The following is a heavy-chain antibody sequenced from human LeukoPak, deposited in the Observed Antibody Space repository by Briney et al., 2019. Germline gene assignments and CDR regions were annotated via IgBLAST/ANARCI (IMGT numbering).Heavy chain of an antibody. V-gene: IGHV3-23*01. Sequence: GGSLRLSCAASGFTFSSYAVTWGRQAPGSGLEWVSAISGSGSDTYYADSVKGRFTISRDNSKNTLYLQMNSLRAEDTAVYYCAKNAHDFGDSKIDYWGQGTLVTVSS. CDR2: ISGSGSDT. D-gene: IGHD4-17*01. CDR1: GFTFSSYA. CDR3: AKNAHDFGDSKIDY. J-gene: IGHJ4*02.